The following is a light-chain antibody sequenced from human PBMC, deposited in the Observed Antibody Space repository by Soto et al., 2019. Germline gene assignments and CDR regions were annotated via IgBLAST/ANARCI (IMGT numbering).Light chain of an antibody. CDR2: AVT. Sequence: QSALTQPASVSGSPGQSITISCTGTSSDVGGYNYVSWYQQHPGKAPKLIIYAVTNRPSGVSIRFSGSKSGNTASLTISGLQAEDEADYYCCSYTSSTTYVFGPGTKLTV. CDR1: SSDVGGYNY. CDR3: CSYTSSTTYV. V-gene: IGLV2-14*01. J-gene: IGLJ1*01.